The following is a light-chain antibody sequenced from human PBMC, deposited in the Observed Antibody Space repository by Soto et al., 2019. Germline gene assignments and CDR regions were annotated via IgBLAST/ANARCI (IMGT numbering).Light chain of an antibody. CDR2: GVS. Sequence: EIVLTQSPGTLSLSPGESATLSCRASQSVSSNYLAWYQQIPGQAPRLLIYGVSSRAAGIPDRVSGSGSGTEFTLTISSLQPEDFATYYCQQYNSYPWTFGQGTKVDIK. J-gene: IGKJ1*01. CDR1: QSVSSNY. V-gene: IGKV3-20*01. CDR3: QQYNSYPWT.